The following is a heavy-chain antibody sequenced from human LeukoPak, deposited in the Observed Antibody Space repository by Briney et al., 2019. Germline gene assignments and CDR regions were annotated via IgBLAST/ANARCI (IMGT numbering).Heavy chain of an antibody. CDR2: IRSKAYGGTT. V-gene: IGHV3-49*04. CDR3: TRAISDIVVVLEDDY. CDR1: GFTFGDYA. Sequence: GGSLRLSCTASGFTFGDYAMSWARQAPGKGLELVGFIRSKAYGGTTEYAASVKGRFTISRDDSKSIAYLQMNSLKTEDTAVYYCTRAISDIVVVLEDDYWGQGTLVTVSS. J-gene: IGHJ4*02. D-gene: IGHD2-2*01.